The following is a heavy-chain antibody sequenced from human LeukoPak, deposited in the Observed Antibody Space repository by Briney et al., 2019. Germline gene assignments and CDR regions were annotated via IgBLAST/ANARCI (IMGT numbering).Heavy chain of an antibody. CDR1: GGSISGYY. CDR3: ARDLGGIYFDY. Sequence: KASETLSLTCTVSGGSISGYYWSWIRQPPGKGLEWIGSIHFSGSTNYNPSLRSRVTISVDTSKNQLSLKLSSVTAADTAVYYCARDLGGIYFDYWGQGTLVTVSS. D-gene: IGHD1-26*01. V-gene: IGHV4-59*01. J-gene: IGHJ4*02. CDR2: IHFSGST.